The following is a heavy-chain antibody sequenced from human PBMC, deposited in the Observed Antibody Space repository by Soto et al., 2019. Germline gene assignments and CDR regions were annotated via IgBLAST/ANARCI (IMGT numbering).Heavy chain of an antibody. Sequence: PSETLSLTCAVYGGSFSGYYWSWIRQPPGKGLEWIGEINHSGSTNYNPSLKSRVTISVDTSKNQFSLKLSSVTAADTAVYYCARVLEYSYGTTYHYYGMDVWGQGTTVTVAS. V-gene: IGHV4-34*01. CDR2: INHSGST. CDR3: ARVLEYSYGTTYHYYGMDV. D-gene: IGHD5-18*01. J-gene: IGHJ6*02. CDR1: GGSFSGYY.